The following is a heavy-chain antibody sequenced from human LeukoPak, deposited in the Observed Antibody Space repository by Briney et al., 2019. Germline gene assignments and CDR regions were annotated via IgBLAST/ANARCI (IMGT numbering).Heavy chain of an antibody. J-gene: IGHJ5*02. V-gene: IGHV3-23*01. CDR2: ISGSGGST. CDR1: GFTFSSYA. Sequence: GGSLRLSCAASGFTFSSYAMSWVRQAPGKGLEWVSAISGSGGSTYYADSVKGRFTISRDNSKNTLYLQMNSLRAEDTAVYYCAKGQVRGVCKNWFDPWGQGTLVTVSS. CDR3: AKGQVRGVCKNWFDP. D-gene: IGHD3-10*01.